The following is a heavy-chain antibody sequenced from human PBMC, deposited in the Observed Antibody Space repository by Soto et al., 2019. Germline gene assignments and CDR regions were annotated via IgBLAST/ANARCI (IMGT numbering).Heavy chain of an antibody. CDR3: ARGPVNDYSNYGYYYYYMDV. V-gene: IGHV4-59*01. CDR2: IYYSGST. J-gene: IGHJ6*03. Sequence: SETLSLTCTVSGGSISSYYWSWIRQPPGKGLEWIGYIYYSGSTNYNPSLKSRVTISVDTSKNQFSLKLSSVTAADTAVYYCARGPVNDYSNYGYYYYYMDVWGKGTTVTVSS. CDR1: GGSISSYY. D-gene: IGHD4-4*01.